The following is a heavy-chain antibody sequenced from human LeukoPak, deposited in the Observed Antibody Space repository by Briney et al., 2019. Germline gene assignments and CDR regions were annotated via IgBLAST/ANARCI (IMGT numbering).Heavy chain of an antibody. J-gene: IGHJ4*02. CDR2: ISSSSSII. D-gene: IGHD6-13*01. CDR1: GFTFSSYS. Sequence: GGSLRLSCAASGFTFSSYSINWVRQAPGKGLEWVSYISSSSSIIYYADSVKGRFTISRDNAKNSLYLQMNSLRAEDTAVYYCARDGTSIAAGTLGYWGQGTLVTVSS. CDR3: ARDGTSIAAGTLGY. V-gene: IGHV3-48*01.